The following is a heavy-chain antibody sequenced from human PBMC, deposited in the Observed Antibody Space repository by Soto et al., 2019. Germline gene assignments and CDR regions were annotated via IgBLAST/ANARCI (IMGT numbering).Heavy chain of an antibody. V-gene: IGHV1-18*01. D-gene: IGHD3-22*01. Sequence: ASVKVSCKASGYTFTSYGISWVRQAPGQGLEWMGWISAYNGNTNYAQKLQGRVTMTTDTSTSTAYMELRSLRSDDTAVYYCARDRAYDSSGFNWFDPWGQGTLVTVSS. CDR1: GYTFTSYG. CDR3: ARDRAYDSSGFNWFDP. CDR2: ISAYNGNT. J-gene: IGHJ5*02.